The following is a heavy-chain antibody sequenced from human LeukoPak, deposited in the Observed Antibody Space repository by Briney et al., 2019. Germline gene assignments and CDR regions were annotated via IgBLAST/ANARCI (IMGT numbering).Heavy chain of an antibody. D-gene: IGHD2-21*01. J-gene: IGHJ4*02. CDR2: IKTSDGGA. CDR3: ARDFGGDSDY. Sequence: ASVNVSCKASGYSFTKYYIHWVRQAPGQGFEWMGIIKTSDGGATYAQNFQGRVTMTRDTSTSTVYMELSSLRSDDTAVYYCARDFGGDSDYWGQGTLVTVSS. CDR1: GYSFTKYY. V-gene: IGHV1-46*01.